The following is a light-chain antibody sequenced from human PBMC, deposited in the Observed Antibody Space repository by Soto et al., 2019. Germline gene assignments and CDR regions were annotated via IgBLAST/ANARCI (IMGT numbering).Light chain of an antibody. CDR1: SGHTNYA. J-gene: IGLJ2*01. CDR3: QTWGTGIVV. CDR2: VNSDGGH. Sequence: QLVLTQSPSASASLGASVKITCTLSSGHTNYAIAWHQQLPERGPRYLMKVNSDGGHSRGDGIPDRFSGSSSGDDRYLPISSLQSEDETDYYCQTWGTGIVVFGGGTKLTVL. V-gene: IGLV4-69*02.